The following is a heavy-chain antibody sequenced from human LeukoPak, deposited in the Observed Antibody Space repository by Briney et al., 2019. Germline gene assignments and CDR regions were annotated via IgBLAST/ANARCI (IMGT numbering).Heavy chain of an antibody. CDR2: IIPILGIA. CDR1: GGTFSSYA. Sequence: GASVKVSCKASGGTFSSYAISWVRQAPGQGLEWMGRIIPILGIANYAQKFQGRVTITADKSTSTAYMELSSLRSEDTAVYYCARETLVGATISDYWGQGTLVTVSS. J-gene: IGHJ4*02. D-gene: IGHD1-26*01. V-gene: IGHV1-69*04. CDR3: ARETLVGATISDY.